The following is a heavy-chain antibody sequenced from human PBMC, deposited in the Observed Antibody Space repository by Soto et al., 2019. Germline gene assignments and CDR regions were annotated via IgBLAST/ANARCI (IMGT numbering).Heavy chain of an antibody. Sequence: GGSLRLSCSASGFTFSSYAMHWVRQAPGKGLEYVSAISSNGGSTYYADSVKGRFTISRDNSKNTLYLQMSSLRAEDTAVYYCVKFFGRLEIRYFDWLSPPGFDYWGQGTLVTVSS. V-gene: IGHV3-64D*08. CDR2: ISSNGGST. D-gene: IGHD3-9*01. CDR3: VKFFGRLEIRYFDWLSPPGFDY. J-gene: IGHJ4*02. CDR1: GFTFSSYA.